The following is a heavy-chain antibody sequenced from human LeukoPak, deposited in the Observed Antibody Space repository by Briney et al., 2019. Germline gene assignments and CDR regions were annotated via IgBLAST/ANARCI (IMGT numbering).Heavy chain of an antibody. Sequence: PGGSLRLSCAASGFTFSNYGMHWVRQAPGKGLEWVALIWYDGSKKYYGDSVKGRFTTSRDDSKNTLYLQMNSLRAEDTAVYYCARDVGNFGSGSAYFDSWGQGTLVTVSS. CDR1: GFTFSNYG. J-gene: IGHJ4*02. CDR3: ARDVGNFGSGSAYFDS. D-gene: IGHD3-10*01. CDR2: IWYDGSKK. V-gene: IGHV3-33*01.